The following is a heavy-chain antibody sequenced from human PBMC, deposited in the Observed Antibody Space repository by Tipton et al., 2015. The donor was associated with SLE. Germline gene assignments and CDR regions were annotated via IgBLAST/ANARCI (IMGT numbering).Heavy chain of an antibody. CDR1: GGTFSSYA. D-gene: IGHD1-1*01. Sequence: QLVQSGAEVKKPGSSVKVSCKASGGTFSSYAISWVRQAPGQGLEWMGGIIPIFGTVNYAQKFQGRVTITTDESTSTVYMELSSLRSEDTALYYCARERQSGTGTPYYYYGMDVWGQGTAVTVSS. J-gene: IGHJ6*02. CDR2: IIPIFGTV. CDR3: ARERQSGTGTPYYYYGMDV. V-gene: IGHV1-69*01.